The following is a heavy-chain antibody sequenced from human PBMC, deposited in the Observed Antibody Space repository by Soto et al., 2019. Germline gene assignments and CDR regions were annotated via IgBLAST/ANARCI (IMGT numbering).Heavy chain of an antibody. CDR2: IYYSGST. CDR3: ARASEGSRDAFDI. V-gene: IGHV4-59*01. CDR1: GGSISSYY. J-gene: IGHJ3*02. D-gene: IGHD6-13*01. Sequence: SETLSLTCTVSGGSISSYYWSWIRQPPGKGLEWIGYIYYSGSTNYNPSLKSRVTISVDTSKNQFSLKLSSVTAADTAVYYCARASEGSRDAFDIWGQGTMVTVS.